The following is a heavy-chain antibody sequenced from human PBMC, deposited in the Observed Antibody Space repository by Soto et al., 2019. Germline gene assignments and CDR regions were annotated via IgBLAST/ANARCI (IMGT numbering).Heavy chain of an antibody. Sequence: SETLSLTCAVYGGSFSGYYWSWTRQPPGKGLEWIGEINHSGSTNYNPSLKSRVTISVDTSKNQFSLKLSSVTAADTAVYYCARAFRESSRRNWFDPWGQGTLVTVSS. CDR2: INHSGST. CDR3: ARAFRESSRRNWFDP. CDR1: GGSFSGYY. J-gene: IGHJ5*02. D-gene: IGHD6-13*01. V-gene: IGHV4-34*01.